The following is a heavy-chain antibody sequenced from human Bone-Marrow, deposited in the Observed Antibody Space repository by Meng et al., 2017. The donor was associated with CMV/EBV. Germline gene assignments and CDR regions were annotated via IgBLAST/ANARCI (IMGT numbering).Heavy chain of an antibody. J-gene: IGHJ4*02. V-gene: IGHV1-46*01. Sequence: ASVQVSCKASGYTFTSYYMHWVRQAPGQGLEWMGIINPSGGSTSYAQKFQGRVTMTRDTSTSTVYMEQSSLRSEDTAVYYRARDDLLIAAAGLNLGISDYWGQGTLVTVSS. D-gene: IGHD6-13*01. CDR1: GYTFTSYY. CDR2: INPSGGST. CDR3: ARDDLLIAAAGLNLGISDY.